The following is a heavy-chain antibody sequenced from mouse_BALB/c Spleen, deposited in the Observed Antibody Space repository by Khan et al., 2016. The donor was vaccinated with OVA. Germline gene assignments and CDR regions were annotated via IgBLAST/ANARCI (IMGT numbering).Heavy chain of an antibody. J-gene: IGHJ4*01. V-gene: IGHV2-6-5*01. CDR3: AKGVWSYYYTLDY. CDR2: IWGGGST. CDR1: GISLSDYG. Sequence: QVQLKQSGPGLVAPSQNLSITCTVSGISLSDYGVSWIRQPPGKGLEWLGVIWGGGSTYYNSALKSRLSISKDNSKSQVFLKMSSLQSDDTAMFYCAKGVWSYYYTLDYWGQGTSVTVSS.